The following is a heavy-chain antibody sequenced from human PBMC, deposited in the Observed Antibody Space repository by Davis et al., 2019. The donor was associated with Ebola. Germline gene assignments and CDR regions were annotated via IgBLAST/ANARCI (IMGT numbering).Heavy chain of an antibody. D-gene: IGHD6-13*01. Sequence: GESLKLSCAASGFTFDDYAMHWVRQAPGKGLEWVSGISWNSGSIGHADAVKGRFTISRDNAKNSLYLQMNSLRAEDTALYYCAASSIYHFDYWGQGTRVTVSS. CDR3: AASSIYHFDY. J-gene: IGHJ4*02. CDR2: ISWNSGSI. V-gene: IGHV3-9*01. CDR1: GFTFDDYA.